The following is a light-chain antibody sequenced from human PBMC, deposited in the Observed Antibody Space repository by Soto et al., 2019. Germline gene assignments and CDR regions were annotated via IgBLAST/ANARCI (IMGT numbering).Light chain of an antibody. V-gene: IGKV3D-11*02. Sequence: IVMTQSPATPSVSPGERATLSCRGSQSVSSNLAWYQQKPGQAPRLLIYDASNRATGIPARFSGSGAGTDFTLTISSLEPEDFAVYYCQQRSNWITFGQGTRLEIK. CDR3: QQRSNWIT. J-gene: IGKJ5*01. CDR2: DAS. CDR1: QSVSSN.